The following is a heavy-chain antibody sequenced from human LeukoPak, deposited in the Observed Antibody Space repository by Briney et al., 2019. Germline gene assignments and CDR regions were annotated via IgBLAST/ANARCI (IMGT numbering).Heavy chain of an antibody. J-gene: IGHJ4*02. CDR1: GGTFSSYA. D-gene: IGHD2-2*01. CDR2: IIPIFGTA. V-gene: IGHV1-69*13. CDR3: ARALFPYCSSTSCHSGYFDY. Sequence: GASVKVSCKASGGTFSSYAISWVRQAPGQGPEWMGGIIPIFGTANYAQKFQGRVTITADESTSTAYMELSSLRSEDTAVYYCARALFPYCSSTSCHSGYFDYWGQGTLVTVSS.